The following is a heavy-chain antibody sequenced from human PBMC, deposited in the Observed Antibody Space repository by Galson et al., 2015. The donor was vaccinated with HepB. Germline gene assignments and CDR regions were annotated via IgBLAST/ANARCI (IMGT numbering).Heavy chain of an antibody. CDR2: IWYDGSKK. CDR1: GFTFSSNG. Sequence: SLRLSCAASGFTFSSNGMTWVRQAPGKGLEWVALIWYDGSKKYYVDSVKGRSTISRDNSKNTLYLEMNSLRAEDTAVYYCARLGGNSLDYWGQGTLVTVSS. V-gene: IGHV3-33*01. D-gene: IGHD4-23*01. J-gene: IGHJ4*02. CDR3: ARLGGNSLDY.